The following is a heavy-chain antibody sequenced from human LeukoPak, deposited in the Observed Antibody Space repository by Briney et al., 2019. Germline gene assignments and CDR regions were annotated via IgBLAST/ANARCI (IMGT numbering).Heavy chain of an antibody. CDR2: FYAGGSI. D-gene: IGHD2-2*01. J-gene: IGHJ4*02. CDR1: GYAITSGHY. CDR3: TREVVEVPTAGIDY. Sequence: SETLSLTCVVSGYAITSGHYWGWIRQSPGKGLEWIGSFYAGGSIYYNPSLKSRVTIVEDTSRNQFSLKMTSVSAADTAVYYCTREVVEVPTAGIDYWGQGALVTVSS. V-gene: IGHV4-38-2*02.